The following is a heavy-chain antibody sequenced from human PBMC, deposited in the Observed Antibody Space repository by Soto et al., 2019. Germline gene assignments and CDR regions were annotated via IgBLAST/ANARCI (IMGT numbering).Heavy chain of an antibody. D-gene: IGHD2-8*01. V-gene: IGHV1-69*11. J-gene: IGHJ4*02. CDR2: IIPILGTA. Sequence: QVQLMQSGAEVRKPGSSMKVSCKASGGTFNNSPVNWVRQAPGQGLEWMGGIIPILGTAKYAQRFEGRATITADESTTTANRELSSLRSEDTAVYYCVIDHEGYCSKGVCFTRFHFWGQGTLLTVSS. CDR3: VIDHEGYCSKGVCFTRFHF. CDR1: GGTFNNSP.